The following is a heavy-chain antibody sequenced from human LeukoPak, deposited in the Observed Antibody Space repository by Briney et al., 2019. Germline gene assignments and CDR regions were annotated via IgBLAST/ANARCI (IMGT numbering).Heavy chain of an antibody. Sequence: KASQTLSLTCTVSGGSISSGSYYWSWIRQPAGKGLEWIGRIYTSGSTNYNPSLKSRVTISVDTSKNQFSLKLSSVTAADTAEYYCASYCSSTSCYTDYWGQGTLVTVSS. CDR1: GGSISSGSYY. V-gene: IGHV4-61*02. CDR2: IYTSGST. J-gene: IGHJ4*02. D-gene: IGHD2-2*02. CDR3: ASYCSSTSCYTDY.